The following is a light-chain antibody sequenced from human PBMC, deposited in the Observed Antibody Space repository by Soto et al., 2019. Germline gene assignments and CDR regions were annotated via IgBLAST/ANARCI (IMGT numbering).Light chain of an antibody. Sequence: EIVLTQSPASLSLSLGDRATLSCRASQSVSSYLAWYQQKPGQAPKLLIYDASNMDTGIPARFSGSGSGTDFTLTISSLQPEDFAVYYCQQRSSTPRTFGQGTKVEIK. V-gene: IGKV3-11*01. CDR3: QQRSSTPRT. J-gene: IGKJ1*01. CDR2: DAS. CDR1: QSVSSY.